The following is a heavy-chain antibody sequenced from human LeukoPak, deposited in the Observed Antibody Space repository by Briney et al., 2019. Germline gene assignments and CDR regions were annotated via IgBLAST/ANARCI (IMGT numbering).Heavy chain of an antibody. CDR3: ARAINENYDSSGPLGY. Sequence: GGSLRLSCAASGFTFSSYWMSWVRQAPGKGLEWVANIKQDGSEKYYVDSVKGRFTISRDNAKNSLYLQMNSLRAEDTAVYYCARAINENYDSSGPLGYWGQGTLVAVSS. CDR2: IKQDGSEK. J-gene: IGHJ4*02. V-gene: IGHV3-7*01. CDR1: GFTFSSYW. D-gene: IGHD3-22*01.